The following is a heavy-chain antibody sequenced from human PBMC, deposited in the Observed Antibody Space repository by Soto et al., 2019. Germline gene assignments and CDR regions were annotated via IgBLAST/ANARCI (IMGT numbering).Heavy chain of an antibody. CDR3: ARRAGYCSSTSCPDYYYYGMDV. V-gene: IGHV1-69*01. CDR2: IIPIFGTA. Sequence: VQLVQSGAEVKKPGSSVKVSCKASGGTFSSYAISWVRQAPGQGLEWMGGIIPIFGTANYAQKFQGRVTITADESTSTAYMELSSLRSEDTAVYYCARRAGYCSSTSCPDYYYYGMDVWGQGTTVTVSS. D-gene: IGHD2-2*01. CDR1: GGTFSSYA. J-gene: IGHJ6*02.